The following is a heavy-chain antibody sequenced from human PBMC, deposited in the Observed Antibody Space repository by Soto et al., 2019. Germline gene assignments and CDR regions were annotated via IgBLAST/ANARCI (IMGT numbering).Heavy chain of an antibody. CDR1: GGSISSYY. Sequence: QVQLQESGPGLVKPSETLSLTCTVSGGSISSYYWSWIRQPPGKGLEWIGYIYYSGSTNYNPSLKSLVTXXVXTXXSQFSLKLSSVPAADTAVYYCATSGYSGYDYGMDVWGQGTTVTVSS. CDR2: IYYSGST. J-gene: IGHJ6*02. D-gene: IGHD5-12*01. V-gene: IGHV4-59*01. CDR3: ATSGYSGYDYGMDV.